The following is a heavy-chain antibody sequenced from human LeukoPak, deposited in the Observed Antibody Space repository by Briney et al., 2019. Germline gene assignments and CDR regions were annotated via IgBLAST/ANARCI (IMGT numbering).Heavy chain of an antibody. Sequence: GGSLRLSCAASGFTFANYAMHWVRQAPGTGLEWVAVIWYDGSEEFYSDSVKGRFTISRDNSKNTLYLQMNSLRAEDTAVYHCAKVLRPHSFLPASWGQGTLVTVSS. D-gene: IGHD2/OR15-2a*01. V-gene: IGHV3-33*06. J-gene: IGHJ5*02. CDR2: IWYDGSEE. CDR1: GFTFANYA. CDR3: AKVLRPHSFLPAS.